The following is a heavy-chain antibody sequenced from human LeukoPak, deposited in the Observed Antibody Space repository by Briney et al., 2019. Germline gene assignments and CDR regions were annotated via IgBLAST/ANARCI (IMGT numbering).Heavy chain of an antibody. CDR3: AVEVAGPFWY. J-gene: IGHJ4*02. CDR2: ISGTSSYM. V-gene: IGHV3-21*04. D-gene: IGHD6-19*01. CDR1: GFNFRDYS. Sequence: GGSLSLSCVAYGFNFRDYSMNWVRQAPGKGLDWVSGISGTSSYMYYADSVKGRFTISRDNSKNTLYLQMNSLRAEDTAVYYCAVEVAGPFWYWGQGTLVTVSS.